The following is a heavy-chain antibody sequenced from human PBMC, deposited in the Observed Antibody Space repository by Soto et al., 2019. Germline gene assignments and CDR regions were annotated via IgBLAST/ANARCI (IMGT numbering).Heavy chain of an antibody. Sequence: SETLSLTCAVSGVTINGTTYSLRWLRQPPGKGLEWIGYIYDSGNTYYNPSLKSQFSISVDRSKNQFSLKLSSVTAADTAVYYCARGQGAAAGHSNFDYWGQGALVTVSS. CDR1: GVTINGTTYS. V-gene: IGHV4-30-2*01. CDR2: IYDSGNT. D-gene: IGHD6-13*01. CDR3: ARGQGAAAGHSNFDY. J-gene: IGHJ4*02.